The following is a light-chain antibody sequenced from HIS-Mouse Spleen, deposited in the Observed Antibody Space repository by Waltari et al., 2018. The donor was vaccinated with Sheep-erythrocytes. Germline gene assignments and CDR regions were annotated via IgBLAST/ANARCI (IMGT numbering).Light chain of an antibody. V-gene: IGLV2-14*01. CDR2: EVS. CDR3: SSYTSSSTWV. J-gene: IGLJ3*02. Sequence: QSALTQPASVSGSPGQSITISCTGTNSDVGGYNYVSWYQQHTGKAPKLMIYEVSNRPSGVSNRFSGSKSGNTASLTISGLQAEDEADYYCSSYTSSSTWVFGGGTKLTVL. CDR1: NSDVGGYNY.